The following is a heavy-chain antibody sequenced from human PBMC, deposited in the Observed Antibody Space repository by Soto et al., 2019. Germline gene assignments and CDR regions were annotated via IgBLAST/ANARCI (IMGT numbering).Heavy chain of an antibody. V-gene: IGHV4-34*01. J-gene: IGHJ4*02. D-gene: IGHD6-13*01. CDR2: INQSGGT. CDR3: ARTYSSSWSPFDY. Sequence: SETLSLTCAVYGGSCSGYYWSWIRQPPGKGLEWIGEINQSGGTNYNPSLKSRVTISVDTSKNQFSLKLSSVTAADTAVYYCARTYSSSWSPFDYWGQGTLVTVSS. CDR1: GGSCSGYY.